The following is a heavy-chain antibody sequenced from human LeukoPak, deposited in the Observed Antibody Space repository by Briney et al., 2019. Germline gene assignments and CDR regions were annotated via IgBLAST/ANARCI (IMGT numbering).Heavy chain of an antibody. CDR1: GFTFSSYS. CDR2: ISSSSNYI. V-gene: IGHV3-21*01. D-gene: IGHD1-26*01. CDR3: ARALGLVGATRY. J-gene: IGHJ4*02. Sequence: GGSLRLSCAASGFTFSSYSMNWVRQAPGKGLEWVSSISSSSNYIYYADSVKGRFTISRDNAKNSLYLQMNSLRAEDTAVYYCARALGLVGATRYWGQGTLVTVSS.